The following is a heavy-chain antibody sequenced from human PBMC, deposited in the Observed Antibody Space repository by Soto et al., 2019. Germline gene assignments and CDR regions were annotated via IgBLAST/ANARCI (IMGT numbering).Heavy chain of an antibody. CDR2: IYYSGST. V-gene: IGHV4-39*01. D-gene: IGHD1-26*01. Sequence: NPSETLSLTCTVSGGSISSSSYYWGWIRQPPGKGLEWIGSIYYSGSTYYNPSLKSRVTISVDTSKNQFSLKLSSVTAADTAVYYCASWYSGSYYYYGMDVWGQGTTVTVSS. CDR1: GGSISSSSYY. CDR3: ASWYSGSYYYYGMDV. J-gene: IGHJ6*02.